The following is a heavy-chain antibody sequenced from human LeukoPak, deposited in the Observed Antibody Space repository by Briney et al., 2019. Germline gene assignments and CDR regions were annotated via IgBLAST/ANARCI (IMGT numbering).Heavy chain of an antibody. CDR3: ARAKKSAPRISEVQRVPEFDP. D-gene: IGHD2-15*01. V-gene: IGHV3-21*01. CDR1: GFPVSRYS. CDR2: IRRSSRYI. Sequence: ESGGGLVKPGGSLRLSCAASGFPVSRYSMKWVRQAPGKGLEWVSSIRRSSRYIYYADSVKGRFTISRDNAKNSLYLQMNSLRAEDTAVYYCARAKKSAPRISEVQRVPEFDPWGQGTLVTVSS. J-gene: IGHJ5*02.